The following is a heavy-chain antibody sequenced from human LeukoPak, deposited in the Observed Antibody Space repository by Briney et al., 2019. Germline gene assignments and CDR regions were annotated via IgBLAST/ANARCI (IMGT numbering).Heavy chain of an antibody. CDR2: ISGTGDDT. J-gene: IGHJ4*02. CDR3: AKALLLQFLPFDY. CDR1: GFTFSTYA. D-gene: IGHD4-11*01. Sequence: GGSLRLSCAASGFTFSTYAMSWVRQAPGKGLEWVPTISGTGDDTYYADSVKGRFTFSRDNSKNTLYLQMNSLRAEDTAVYYCAKALLLQFLPFDYGGQGSLVTVSS. V-gene: IGHV3-23*01.